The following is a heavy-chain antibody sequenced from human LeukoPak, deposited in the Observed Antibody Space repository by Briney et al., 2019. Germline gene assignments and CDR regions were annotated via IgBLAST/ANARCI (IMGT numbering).Heavy chain of an antibody. CDR1: GFSVSDYS. CDR2: VMSGRGST. V-gene: IGHV3-11*05. Sequence: PGGSLRLSCAASGFSVSDYSISWIRQSPGKGPEWISYVMSGRGSTNYADSVKGRFTISRDNAKNSVALQLDGLRADDTAVYFCPRERRGSYYAFESWGQGTLVTVSS. CDR3: PRERRGSYYAFES. J-gene: IGHJ4*02. D-gene: IGHD3-10*01.